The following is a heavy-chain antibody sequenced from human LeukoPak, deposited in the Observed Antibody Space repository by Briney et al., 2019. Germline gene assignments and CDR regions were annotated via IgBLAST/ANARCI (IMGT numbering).Heavy chain of an antibody. V-gene: IGHV3-48*01. D-gene: IGHD6-13*01. CDR1: GFTFSSYS. CDR2: ISSSSSTI. J-gene: IGHJ6*03. Sequence: GGSLRLSCAASGFTFSSYSMNWVRQAPGKGLEWVSYISSSSSTIYYADSVKGRFTISRDNAKNSLYLQMNSLRAEDTAVYYCARDLSSPPFYYYYYMDVWGKGTTVTVSS. CDR3: ARDLSSPPFYYYYYMDV.